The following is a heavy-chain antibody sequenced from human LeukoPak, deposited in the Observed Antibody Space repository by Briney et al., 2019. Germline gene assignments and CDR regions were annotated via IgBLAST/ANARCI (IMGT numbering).Heavy chain of an antibody. V-gene: IGHV3-15*01. CDR3: TRWELLRGAFDY. D-gene: IGHD1-26*01. J-gene: IGHJ4*02. CDR2: IKSKTDGGTT. Sequence: PGGSLRLSCAASGFTFSNAWMSWVRQAPGKGLEWVGRIKSKTDGGTTDYAAPVKGRFTISRDDSKNTLYLQMNSLKIEDTAVYYCTRWELLRGAFDYWGQGTLVTVSS. CDR1: GFTFSNAW.